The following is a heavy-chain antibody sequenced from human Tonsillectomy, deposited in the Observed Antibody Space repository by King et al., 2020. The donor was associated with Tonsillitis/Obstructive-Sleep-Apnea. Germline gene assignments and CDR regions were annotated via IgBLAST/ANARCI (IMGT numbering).Heavy chain of an antibody. CDR2: ISSSSGYT. V-gene: IGHV3-11*05. CDR1: GFTFSDYY. CDR3: ARKAYDFWSGYYYYYYYMDV. J-gene: IGHJ6*03. D-gene: IGHD3-3*01. Sequence: VQLVESGGGLVKPGGSLRLSCAASGFTFSDYYMSWIRQAPGRGLEWVSYISSSSGYTNYADSGKGRFTISRDNAKNSLYMQMNSLTAEDTAVYYFARKAYDFWSGYYYYYYYMDVWGKGTTVTVSS.